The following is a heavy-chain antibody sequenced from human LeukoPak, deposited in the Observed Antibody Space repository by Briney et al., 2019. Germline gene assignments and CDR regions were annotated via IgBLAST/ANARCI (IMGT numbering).Heavy chain of an antibody. D-gene: IGHD1-26*01. J-gene: IGHJ4*02. CDR3: ARDRRYSGSFYVRWGQFFDY. V-gene: IGHV1-46*01. CDR2: ITPSGGST. CDR1: GYTFTSYY. Sequence: ASVKVSCKASGYTFTSYYMHWVRQAPGQGLEWMGIITPSGGSTTYAQRFQGRLTMTRDMSTSTVYMELSSLRSEDTAVYYCARDRRYSGSFYVRWGQFFDYWGQGTLVTVSS.